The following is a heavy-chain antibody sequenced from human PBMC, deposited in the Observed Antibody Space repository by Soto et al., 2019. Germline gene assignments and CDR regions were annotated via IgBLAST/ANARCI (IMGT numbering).Heavy chain of an antibody. CDR1: GGSFSGYY. Sequence: QVQLQQWGAGLLKPSETLSLTCAVYGGSFSGYYWSWIRQPPGKGLEWIGEINHSGSTNYNPSLKSRVTISVDTSKNQFSLKLSSVTAADTAVYYCASAYLGTGTTPFVYWGQGTLVTVSS. J-gene: IGHJ4*02. CDR3: ASAYLGTGTTPFVY. D-gene: IGHD1-7*01. CDR2: INHSGST. V-gene: IGHV4-34*01.